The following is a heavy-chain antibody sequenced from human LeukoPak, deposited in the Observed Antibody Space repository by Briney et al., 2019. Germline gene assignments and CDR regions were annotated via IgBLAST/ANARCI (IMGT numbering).Heavy chain of an antibody. J-gene: IGHJ4*02. CDR1: EFTFRNYW. D-gene: IGHD6-19*01. CDR2: IKEDGSKI. CDR3: ARGGWLYFDY. V-gene: IGHV3-7*04. Sequence: GGSLRLSCAASEFTFRNYWMSWVRQAPGKGLEWVANIKEDGSKIYYVDSVKGRFTTSRDNTKSSLYLRMNSLRAEDTAVYYCARGGWLYFDYWGQGTLVTVSS.